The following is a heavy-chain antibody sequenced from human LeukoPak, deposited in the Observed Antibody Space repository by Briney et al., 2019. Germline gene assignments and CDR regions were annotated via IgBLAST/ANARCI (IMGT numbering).Heavy chain of an antibody. CDR3: ARETVYSGRGH. V-gene: IGHV4-4*08. CDR2: IYTSGST. J-gene: IGHJ4*02. D-gene: IGHD1-26*01. Sequence: SETLSPTCTVSGGSISSYYWSWIRQPPGKGLEWIGRIYTSGSTNYNPSLKSRVTISVDTSKNQFSLKLSSVTAADTAVYYCARETVYSGRGHWGQGTLVTVSS. CDR1: GGSISSYY.